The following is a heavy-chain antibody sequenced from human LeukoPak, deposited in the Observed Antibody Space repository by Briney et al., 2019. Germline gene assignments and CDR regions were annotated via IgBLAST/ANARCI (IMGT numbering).Heavy chain of an antibody. V-gene: IGHV4-39*07. Sequence: PSETLSLTCTVSGGSMSINNYYWAWIRQPPGKGLEWIGSIYYTGTTYYNPSLKTRVTISVDTSKNQFSLKVSSVTAADTAVYYCARLYEYSRNYYYYYYMDVWGKGTTVTVSS. CDR2: IYYTGTT. CDR3: ARLYEYSRNYYYYYYMDV. CDR1: GGSMSINNYY. D-gene: IGHD6-6*01. J-gene: IGHJ6*03.